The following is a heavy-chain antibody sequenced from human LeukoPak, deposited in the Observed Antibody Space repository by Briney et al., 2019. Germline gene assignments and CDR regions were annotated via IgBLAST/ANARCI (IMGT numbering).Heavy chain of an antibody. CDR2: ISYDGSNK. CDR1: GFTFSSYP. V-gene: IGHV3-30*04. Sequence: GGSLRLSCAASGFTFSSYPMHWVRQAPGKGLEWVAVISYDGSNKYYADSVKGRFTISRDNSKNTLYPQMNSLRAEDTAVYYCAREEFDYWGQGTLVTVSS. J-gene: IGHJ4*02. CDR3: AREEFDY.